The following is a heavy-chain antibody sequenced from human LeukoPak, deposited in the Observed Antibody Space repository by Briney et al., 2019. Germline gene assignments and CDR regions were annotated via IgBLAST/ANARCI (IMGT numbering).Heavy chain of an antibody. D-gene: IGHD3-22*01. J-gene: IGHJ4*02. Sequence: SSETLSLTCTVSGGSISSSSYYWGWIRQPPGKGLEWIGSIYYSGSTYYNPSLKSRVTISVDTSKNQVSLKLRSVTAADTAVYYCASAPPVVSDSYYYDSSGYYYPYYFDYWGQGTLVTVSS. CDR3: ASAPPVVSDSYYYDSSGYYYPYYFDY. V-gene: IGHV4-39*07. CDR2: IYYSGST. CDR1: GGSISSSSYY.